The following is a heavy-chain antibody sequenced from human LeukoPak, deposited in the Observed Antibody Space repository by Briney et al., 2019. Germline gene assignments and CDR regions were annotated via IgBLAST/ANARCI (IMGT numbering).Heavy chain of an antibody. D-gene: IGHD2-2*01. V-gene: IGHV4-34*01. CDR3: ARGGFFFDIVVVPAAIDPPDYFQH. CDR2: INHSGST. Sequence: SETLSLTCAVYGGSFSGYYWSWIRQPPGKGLEWIGEINHSGSTNYNPSLKSRVTISVDTSKNQFSLKLSSVTAADTAVYYCARGGFFFDIVVVPAAIDPPDYFQHWGQGTLVTVSS. CDR1: GGSFSGYY. J-gene: IGHJ1*01.